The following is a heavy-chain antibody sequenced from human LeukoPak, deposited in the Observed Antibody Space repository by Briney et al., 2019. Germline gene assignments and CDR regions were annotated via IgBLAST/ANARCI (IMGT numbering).Heavy chain of an antibody. J-gene: IGHJ5*02. Sequence: SQTLSLTCTVSGGSISSDGYYWSWIRQHPGKGLEWIGYIYYSGSTYYNPSLKSRVTISVGTSKNQFSLKLSSVTAADTAVYYCARSGSVSAVPHFDPWGQGTLVTVSS. CDR3: ARSGSVSAVPHFDP. D-gene: IGHD2-2*01. CDR2: IYYSGST. CDR1: GGSISSDGYY. V-gene: IGHV4-31*03.